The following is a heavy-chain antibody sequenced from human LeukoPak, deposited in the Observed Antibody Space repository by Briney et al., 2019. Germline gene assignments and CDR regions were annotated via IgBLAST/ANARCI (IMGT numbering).Heavy chain of an antibody. CDR3: ARGLGSMLRGGSNWFDP. D-gene: IGHD3-10*01. CDR2: IYTSGTT. J-gene: IGHJ5*02. V-gene: IGHV4-61*02. CDR1: GASITSGTYY. Sequence: SETLSLTCTVSGASITSGTYYWGWIRQPAGKGLEYIVRIYTSGTTNYNPSVKSRFTISIDTSKNQFSLTLRSVTAADTALYYCARGLGSMLRGGSNWFDPWGQGTLVIVSS.